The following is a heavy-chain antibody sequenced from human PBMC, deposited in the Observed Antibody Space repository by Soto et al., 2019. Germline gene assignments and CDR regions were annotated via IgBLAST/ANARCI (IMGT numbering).Heavy chain of an antibody. J-gene: IGHJ6*03. CDR2: LDPEGGKT. CDR3: ARGDSSSWAVYYYYYMDV. V-gene: IGHV1-24*01. D-gene: IGHD6-13*01. Sequence: ASVKVSCKVSGYTLTELSMHWVRQAPGKGLEWMGWLDPEGGKTSYAQKFQGRVTMTKNTSISTAYMELSSLRSEDTAVYYCARGDSSSWAVYYYYYMDVWGKGTTVTVSS. CDR1: GYTLTELS.